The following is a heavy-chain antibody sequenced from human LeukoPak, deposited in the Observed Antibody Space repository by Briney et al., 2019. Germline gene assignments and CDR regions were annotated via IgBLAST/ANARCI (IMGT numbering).Heavy chain of an antibody. CDR3: ARHEGYYYDSSGYYGYGMDV. D-gene: IGHD3-22*01. CDR2: IYPGDSDT. CDR1: GYSFTSYW. V-gene: IGHV5-51*01. J-gene: IGHJ6*02. Sequence: GESLKISCKGSGYSFTSYWIGWVRQMPGKGREWMGIIYPGDSDTRYSPSFQGQVTISADKSISTAYLQWSSLKASDTAMYYCARHEGYYYDSSGYYGYGMDVWGQGTTVTVSS.